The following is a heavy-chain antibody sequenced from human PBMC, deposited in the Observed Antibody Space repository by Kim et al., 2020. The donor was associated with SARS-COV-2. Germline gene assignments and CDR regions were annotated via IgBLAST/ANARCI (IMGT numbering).Heavy chain of an antibody. CDR3: ARDHRPTDETGDIVVVPAAIVGVFWFDP. V-gene: IGHV1-69*04. Sequence: SVKVSCKASGGTFSSYAISWVRQAPGQGLEWMGRIIPILGIANYAQKFQGRVTITADKSTSTAYMELSSLRSEDTAVYYCARDHRPTDETGDIVVVPAAIVGVFWFDPWGQGTLVTVSS. J-gene: IGHJ5*02. CDR1: GGTFSSYA. CDR2: IIPILGIA. D-gene: IGHD2-2*01.